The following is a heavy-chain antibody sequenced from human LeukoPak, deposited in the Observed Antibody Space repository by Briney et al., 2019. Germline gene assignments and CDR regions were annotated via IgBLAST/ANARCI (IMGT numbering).Heavy chain of an antibody. V-gene: IGHV4-59*01. J-gene: IGHJ3*02. CDR3: ARDPRRWNCSSTSCNDADAFDI. Sequence: SETLSLTCTVSGGSISSYYWSWIRQPPGKGLEWIGYIYYSGSTNYNPSLKSRVTISVDTSKNQFSLKLSSVTAADTAVYYCARDPRRWNCSSTSCNDADAFDIWGQGTMVTVSS. CDR2: IYYSGST. CDR1: GGSISSYY. D-gene: IGHD2-2*01.